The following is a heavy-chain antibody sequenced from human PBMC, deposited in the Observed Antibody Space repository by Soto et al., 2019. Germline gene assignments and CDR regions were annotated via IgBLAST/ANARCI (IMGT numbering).Heavy chain of an antibody. J-gene: IGHJ4*02. Sequence: GGSLRLSCAASGFTFSSYAMGWVRQGPGKGLEWVAVVSIGGSTHYADSVRGRFTISRDNSKNTLSLQMNSLTAEDTAVYFCAKRRGAGGHFDYWGQGALVTV. V-gene: IGHV3-23*01. D-gene: IGHD2-15*01. CDR3: AKRRGAGGHFDY. CDR2: VSIGGST. CDR1: GFTFSSYA.